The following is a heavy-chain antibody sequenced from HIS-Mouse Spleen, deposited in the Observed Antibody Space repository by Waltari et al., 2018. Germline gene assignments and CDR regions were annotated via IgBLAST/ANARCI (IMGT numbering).Heavy chain of an antibody. Sequence: QVQLVESGGGVVQPGRSLRLSCAASGFTFSSYAMHWVRQAPVKGLEWVAVISYDGSNKYYADSVKGRFTISRDNSKNTLYLQMNSLRAEDTAVYYCARDHRNNWAIRDWGQGTLVTVSS. V-gene: IGHV3-30-3*01. CDR3: ARDHRNNWAIRD. CDR1: GFTFSSYA. D-gene: IGHD1-20*01. CDR2: ISYDGSNK. J-gene: IGHJ4*02.